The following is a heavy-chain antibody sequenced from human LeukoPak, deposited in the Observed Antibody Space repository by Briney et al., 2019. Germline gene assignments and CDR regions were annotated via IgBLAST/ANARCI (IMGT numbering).Heavy chain of an antibody. Sequence: ASVKVSCKASGYTFTSYDINWVRQATGQGLEWMGWMNPNSGNTGYAQKFQGRVTMTRNTSISTAYMELSSLRSEDTAVYYCARGYDILTGYAFDYWGQGTLVTVSS. V-gene: IGHV1-8*01. CDR3: ARGYDILTGYAFDY. J-gene: IGHJ4*02. CDR1: GYTFTSYD. CDR2: MNPNSGNT. D-gene: IGHD3-9*01.